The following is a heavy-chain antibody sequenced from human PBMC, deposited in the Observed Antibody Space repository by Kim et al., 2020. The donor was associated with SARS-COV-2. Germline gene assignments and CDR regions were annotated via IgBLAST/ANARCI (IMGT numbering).Heavy chain of an antibody. V-gene: IGHV3-30*18. J-gene: IGHJ4*02. D-gene: IGHD4-17*01. CDR1: GFTFSSYG. CDR3: AKDQDGRYFDY. Sequence: GGSLRLSCAASGFTFSSYGMHWVRQAPGKGLEWVAVISYDGSNKYYADSVKGRFTISRDNSKNTLYLQMNSLRAEDTAVYYCAKDQDGRYFDYWGQGTLVTVSS. CDR2: ISYDGSNK.